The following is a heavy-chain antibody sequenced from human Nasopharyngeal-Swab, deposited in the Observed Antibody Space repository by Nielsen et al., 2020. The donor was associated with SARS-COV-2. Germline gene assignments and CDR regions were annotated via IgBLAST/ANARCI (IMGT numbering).Heavy chain of an antibody. CDR1: GFTFSTFW. CDR3: ARDPYSTTPDY. CDR2: IKHDGGDE. Sequence: GESLKISCAASGFTFSTFWMSWVRQAPGKGLEWVANIKHDGGDENYVDSVKGRFTISRDNAKNLLYLQMNSLRAEDTGVYYCARDPYSTTPDYWGQGTLVTVSS. J-gene: IGHJ4*02. D-gene: IGHD6-13*01. V-gene: IGHV3-7*01.